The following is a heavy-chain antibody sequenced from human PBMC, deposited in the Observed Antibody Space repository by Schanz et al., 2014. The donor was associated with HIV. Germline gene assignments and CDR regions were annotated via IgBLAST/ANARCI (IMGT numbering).Heavy chain of an antibody. Sequence: EVQLVESGGGLVKPGGSLRLSCAASGFSFSVYSMNWVRQAPGKGLEWVSSISSRSSYIYYADSVKGRFTISRDNAKNSLFLQMSSLRAEDTAVYYCAREEAGGGLQIWGQGTLVTVS. CDR3: AREEAGGGLQI. J-gene: IGHJ4*02. V-gene: IGHV3-21*01. CDR2: ISSRSSYI. D-gene: IGHD3-16*01. CDR1: GFSFSVYS.